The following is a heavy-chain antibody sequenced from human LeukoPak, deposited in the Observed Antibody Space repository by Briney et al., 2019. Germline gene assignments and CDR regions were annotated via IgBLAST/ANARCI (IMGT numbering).Heavy chain of an antibody. V-gene: IGHV1-69*01. CDR3: ARAGGGYVAGYPAYYFDY. D-gene: IGHD6-19*01. Sequence: SVKVSCKASGGTFSSYAISWVRQAPGQGLEWMGGIIPIFGTANYAQKFHGRVTITADESTSTAYMELSSLRSEDTAGYYCARAGGGYVAGYPAYYFDYWGQGTLVTVSS. CDR1: GGTFSSYA. CDR2: IIPIFGTA. J-gene: IGHJ4*02.